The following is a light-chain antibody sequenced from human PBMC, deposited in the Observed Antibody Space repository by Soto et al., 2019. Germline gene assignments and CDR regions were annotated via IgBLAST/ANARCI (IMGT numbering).Light chain of an antibody. CDR3: QHRSNWPPFT. Sequence: EIVLTQSPATLSLSQVERATLSCRASQSVSSYLAWYQQKPGQAPRLLIYDASNRATGIPARFSGSGSGTDFTLTITSLESEDFAVYYCQHRSNWPPFTFGPGTKVDIK. V-gene: IGKV3-11*01. J-gene: IGKJ3*01. CDR2: DAS. CDR1: QSVSSY.